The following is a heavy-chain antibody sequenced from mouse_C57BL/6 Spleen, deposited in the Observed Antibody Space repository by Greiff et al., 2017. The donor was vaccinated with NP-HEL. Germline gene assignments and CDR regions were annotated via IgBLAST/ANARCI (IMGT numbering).Heavy chain of an antibody. J-gene: IGHJ2*01. V-gene: IGHV1-26*01. Sequence: EVQLQQSGPELVKPGASVKISCKASGYTFTDYYMNWVKQSHGKSLEWIGDINPNNGGTSYNQKFKGKATLTVDKSSSTAYMELRSLTSEDSAVYYGARRNSGYYFDDWGQGTTLTVSS. CDR1: GYTFTDYY. D-gene: IGHD3-2*02. CDR3: ARRNSGYYFDD. CDR2: INPNNGGT.